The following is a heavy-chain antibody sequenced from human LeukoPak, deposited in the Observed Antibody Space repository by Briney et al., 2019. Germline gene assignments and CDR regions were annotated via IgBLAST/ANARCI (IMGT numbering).Heavy chain of an antibody. V-gene: IGHV1-2*02. CDR1: GYTFTVYY. CDR2: INPNSGGT. J-gene: IGHJ4*02. Sequence: GASVTVSFTASGYTFTVYYMHWVRQAPGQGGEWMGWINPNSGGTNYAQKFQGRVTITRDTSSSTAYMELSRLRSDDTAVYYCARGDRYSKFDYRGQGTLVTVSS. D-gene: IGHD6-13*01. CDR3: ARGDRYSKFDY.